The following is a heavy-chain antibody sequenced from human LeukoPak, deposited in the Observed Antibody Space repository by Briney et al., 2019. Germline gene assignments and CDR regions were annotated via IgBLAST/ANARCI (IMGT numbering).Heavy chain of an antibody. CDR1: GGSFSGYY. CDR2: INHSGST. D-gene: IGHD3-16*02. J-gene: IGHJ4*02. Sequence: SETLSLTCAVYGGSFSGYYWSWIRQPPGKGLEWIGKINHSGSTNYNPSLKSRVTISVDTSKNQFSLKLSSVTAADTAVYYGARGSSFSAHDYWGQGSLVTVSS. CDR3: ARGSSFSAHDY. V-gene: IGHV4-34*01.